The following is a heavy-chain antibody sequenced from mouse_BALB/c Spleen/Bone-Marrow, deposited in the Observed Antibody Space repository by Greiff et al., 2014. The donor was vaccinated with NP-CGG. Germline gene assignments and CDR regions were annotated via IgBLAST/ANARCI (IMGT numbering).Heavy chain of an antibody. D-gene: IGHD4-1*01. Sequence: DVQLQESGPDLVKPSQSLSLTCTVPGYSITSYYSWHWIRQFPGNKLEWMGYIHYSGITVYNPSLKSRISITRDTSNNQFFLQLNSVTTEDTATYYCARFAGTPYTMDYWGQGTSVTVST. CDR1: GYSITSYYS. V-gene: IGHV3-1*02. CDR2: IHYSGIT. J-gene: IGHJ4*01. CDR3: ARFAGTPYTMDY.